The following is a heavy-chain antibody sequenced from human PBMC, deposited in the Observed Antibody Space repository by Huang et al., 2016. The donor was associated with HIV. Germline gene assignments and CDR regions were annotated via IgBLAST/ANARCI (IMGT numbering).Heavy chain of an antibody. D-gene: IGHD3-22*01. CDR3: ARSLYYSDGCPYFDH. CDR1: SGSIKSGGHY. J-gene: IGHJ4*02. Sequence: QVRLQESGPGLVKPSQTLSLTCTVSSGSIKSGGHYWSWIRQPPGKAPEWIGCIYYSGPTYYKPSLKRRFAISVDTSKNQFSLKLSSVTAADTAVYYCARSLYYSDGCPYFDHWGQGTLVTVSS. CDR2: IYYSGPT. V-gene: IGHV4-30-4*08.